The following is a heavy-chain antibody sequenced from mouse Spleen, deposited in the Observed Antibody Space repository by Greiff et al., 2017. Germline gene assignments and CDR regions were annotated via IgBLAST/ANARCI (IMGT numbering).Heavy chain of an antibody. Sequence: EVQRVESGGGLVKPGGSLKLSCAASGFTFSSYAMSWVRQSPEKRLEWVAEISSGGSYTYYPDTVTGRFTISRDNAKNTLYLEMSSLRSEDTAMYYCARGLPWYFDVWGAGTTVTVSS. CDR1: GFTFSSYA. D-gene: IGHD2-2*01. CDR3: ARGLPWYFDV. J-gene: IGHJ1*01. V-gene: IGHV5-9-4*01. CDR2: ISSGGSYT.